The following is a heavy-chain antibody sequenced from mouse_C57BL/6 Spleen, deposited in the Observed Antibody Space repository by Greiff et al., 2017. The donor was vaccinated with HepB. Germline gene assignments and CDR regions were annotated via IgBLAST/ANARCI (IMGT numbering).Heavy chain of an antibody. CDR1: GFTFTSYA. V-gene: IGHV5-4*01. CDR2: ISDGGSYT. D-gene: IGHD1-1*01. CDR3: GRDKCDGDY. J-gene: IGHJ3*01. Sequence: EVQLVESGGGLVKPGGSLKLSCAASGFTFTSYAMSWVRQTPEKRLEWVATISDGGSYTYYPDNVKSRFTISRDNAKNNLYLQMSHLKSEDTAMYYCGRDKCDGDYWGQGTRVTVSA.